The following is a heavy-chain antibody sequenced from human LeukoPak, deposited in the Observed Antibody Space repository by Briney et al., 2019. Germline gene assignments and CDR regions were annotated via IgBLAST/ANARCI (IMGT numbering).Heavy chain of an antibody. CDR1: GGSISSYY. Sequence: SETLSLTCTVSGGSISSYYWSWIRQPPGKGLEWIGRIYTSGSTNYNPSLKSRITISLDTSKNQFSLKLSSVTAADTAVYYCARSYCSSTSCYGGRGFDPWGQGTLVTVSS. CDR3: ARSYCSSTSCYGGRGFDP. CDR2: IYTSGST. V-gene: IGHV4-4*08. J-gene: IGHJ5*02. D-gene: IGHD2-2*01.